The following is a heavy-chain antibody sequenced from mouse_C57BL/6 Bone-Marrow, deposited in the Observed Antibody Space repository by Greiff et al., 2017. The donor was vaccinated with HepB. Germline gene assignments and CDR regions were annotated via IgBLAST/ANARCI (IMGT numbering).Heavy chain of an antibody. CDR1: GYTFTSYW. J-gene: IGHJ2*01. CDR3: ARWDDGYYVFDY. CDR2: IDPSDSYT. D-gene: IGHD2-3*01. V-gene: IGHV1-59*01. Sequence: QVQLQQPGAELVRPGTSVKLSCKASGYTFTSYWMHWVKQRPGQGLEWIGVIDPSDSYTNYNQKFKGKATLTVDTSSSTAYMQLSSLTSEDSAVYYCARWDDGYYVFDYWGQGTTLTVSS.